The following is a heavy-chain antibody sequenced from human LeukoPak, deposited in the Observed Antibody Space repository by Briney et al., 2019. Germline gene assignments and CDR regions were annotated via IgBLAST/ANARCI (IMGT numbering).Heavy chain of an antibody. J-gene: IGHJ4*02. V-gene: IGHV5-51*01. Sequence: GESLKISCKGSGYTYTKSWIAWVRQMPGKGLELMGIINPLDSETRYSPPFQGQVTISVDKSISTACLQWNSLKASDTAMYYCARQGCTTTSCHTIDYWGQGTLVTVSS. D-gene: IGHD2-2*02. CDR3: ARQGCTTTSCHTIDY. CDR2: INPLDSET. CDR1: GYTYTKSW.